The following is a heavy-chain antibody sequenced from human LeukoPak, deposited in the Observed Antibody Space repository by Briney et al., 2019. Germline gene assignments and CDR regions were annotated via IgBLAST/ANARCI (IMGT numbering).Heavy chain of an antibody. CDR1: GFTFSDYY. D-gene: IGHD2-15*01. CDR3: AKDASDCSGGSCPHDY. CDR2: ISSSGSTI. V-gene: IGHV3-11*04. Sequence: GGSLRLSCAASGFTFSDYYMSWIRQAPGKGLEWVSYISSSGSTIYYADSVKGRFTISRDNAKNSLYLQMNSLRAEDTAVYYCAKDASDCSGGSCPHDYWGQGTLVTVSS. J-gene: IGHJ4*02.